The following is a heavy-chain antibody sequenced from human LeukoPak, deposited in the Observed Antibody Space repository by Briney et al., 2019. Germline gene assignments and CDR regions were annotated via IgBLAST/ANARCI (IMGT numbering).Heavy chain of an antibody. CDR3: ARDPGPRSGYDYYYYYGMDV. D-gene: IGHD5-12*01. CDR1: GYTFTSYG. CDR2: ISAYNGNT. J-gene: IGHJ6*02. V-gene: IGHV1-18*01. Sequence: ASVKVSCKASGYTFTSYGISWVRQAPGQGLEWMGWISAYNGNTNYAQKLQGRVTMTTDTSTSTAYMELRSLRSDDTAVYYCARDPGPRSGYDYYYYYGMDVWGQGTRVTVPS.